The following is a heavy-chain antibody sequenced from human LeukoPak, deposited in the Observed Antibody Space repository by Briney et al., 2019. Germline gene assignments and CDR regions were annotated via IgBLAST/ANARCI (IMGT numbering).Heavy chain of an antibody. J-gene: IGHJ4*02. D-gene: IGHD2-21*02. CDR3: AKDVTIVVVTYFDY. Sequence: GGSLRLSCAASGFTFSSYAMSWVRQAPGKGLEWVSAISGSGGSTYYADSVKGRFTISRDNPKNTLYLQMNSLRAEDTAVYYCAKDVTIVVVTYFDYWGQGTLVTVSS. CDR1: GFTFSSYA. V-gene: IGHV3-23*01. CDR2: ISGSGGST.